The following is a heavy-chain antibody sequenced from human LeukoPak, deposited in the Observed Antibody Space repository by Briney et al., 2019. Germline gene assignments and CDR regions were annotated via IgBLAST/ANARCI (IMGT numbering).Heavy chain of an antibody. V-gene: IGHV1-69*13. CDR3: AREVQGYYDSSGRIGYYFDY. CDR1: GGTFSSYA. J-gene: IGHJ4*02. Sequence: SVKVSCKASGGTFSSYAISWVRQAPGQGLEWMGGIIPIFGTANYAQKFQGRVTITADESTSTAYMELSSLRSEDTAVYYCAREVQGYYDSSGRIGYYFDYWGQGTLVTVSS. CDR2: IIPIFGTA. D-gene: IGHD3-22*01.